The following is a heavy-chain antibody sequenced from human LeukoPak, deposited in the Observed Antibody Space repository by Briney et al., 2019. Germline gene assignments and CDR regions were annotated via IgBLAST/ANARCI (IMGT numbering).Heavy chain of an antibody. D-gene: IGHD3-10*02. CDR1: GFTLSSYE. CDR3: AELGITMIGGV. V-gene: IGHV3-48*03. CDR2: ISSSGSTI. J-gene: IGHJ6*04. Sequence: GGSLRLACAASGFTLSSYEMNWVRQAPGKGLEWVSYISSSGSTIYYADSVKGRFTISRDNAKNSLYLQMNSLRAEDTAVYYCAELGITMIGGVWGKGTTVTISS.